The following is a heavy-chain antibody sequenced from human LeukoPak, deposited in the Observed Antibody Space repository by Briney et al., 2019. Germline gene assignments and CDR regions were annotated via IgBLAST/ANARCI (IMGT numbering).Heavy chain of an antibody. CDR2: IRSAATT. CDR1: GFTASSKY. D-gene: IGHD4-17*01. J-gene: IGHJ4*02. V-gene: IGHV3-66*04. Sequence: GGSLRLSCTASGFTASSKYMSWVRQASGKGLEWVSFIRSAATTAYADSVQDRFTISRDDSKNTLYLQMNSLRVEDTAVYYCARRRGGYGEGEFDYWGQGTLVSVSS. CDR3: ARRRGGYGEGEFDY.